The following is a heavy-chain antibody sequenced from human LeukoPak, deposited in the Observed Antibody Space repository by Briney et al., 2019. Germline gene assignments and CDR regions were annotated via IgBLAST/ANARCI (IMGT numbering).Heavy chain of an antibody. V-gene: IGHV1-18*01. CDR3: AISGSRGTFDP. D-gene: IGHD1-26*01. CDR1: GYTFTSYG. J-gene: IGHJ5*02. Sequence: GASVKVSCKASGYTFTSYGISWVRQAPGQGLEWMGWISVYNGNTKYVQKFQGRVTMTRDMSTSTVYMELSSLRSEDTAVYYCAISGSRGTFDPWGQGTLVTVSS. CDR2: ISVYNGNT.